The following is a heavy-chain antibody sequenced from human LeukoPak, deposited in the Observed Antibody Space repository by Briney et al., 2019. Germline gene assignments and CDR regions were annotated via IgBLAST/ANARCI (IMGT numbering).Heavy chain of an antibody. V-gene: IGHV4-38-2*01. CDR1: GYPISSGYY. J-gene: IGHJ5*02. Sequence: SETLSLTCAVSGYPISSGYYWGWIRPPPGKGLEWIGSIYHSGSTYYNPSLKSRVTISVDTSKNQFSLKLSSVTAADTAVYYCAGSNVQLERRPFDPWGQGTLVTVSS. D-gene: IGHD1-1*01. CDR3: AGSNVQLERRPFDP. CDR2: IYHSGST.